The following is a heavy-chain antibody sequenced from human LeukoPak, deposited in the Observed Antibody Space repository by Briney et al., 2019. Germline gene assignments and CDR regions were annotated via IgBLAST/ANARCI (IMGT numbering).Heavy chain of an antibody. D-gene: IGHD6-19*01. J-gene: IGHJ4*02. CDR1: GFTFSSYA. CDR3: AKGRDSSGWTTFDY. V-gene: IGHV3-23*01. Sequence: PGGSLRLSCAASGFTFSSYAMSWVRQAPGKRLEWVSAISGSGGSTYYADSVKGRFTISRDNSKNTLYLQMNSLRAEDTAVYYCAKGRDSSGWTTFDYWGQGTLVTVSS. CDR2: ISGSGGST.